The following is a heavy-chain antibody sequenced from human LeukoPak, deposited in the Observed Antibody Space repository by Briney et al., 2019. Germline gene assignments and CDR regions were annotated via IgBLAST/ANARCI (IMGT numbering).Heavy chain of an antibody. CDR3: ARNKKGDRYTYGHDY. Sequence: GGSLRLSCAASGFTFSAYWMTWVRQAPGKGLEWVAIINEGGGLKYYVDSVKGRFTISRDNAKNSLYLQMNSLRAEDTAVYYCARNKKGDRYTYGHDYWGQGTLVTVSS. J-gene: IGHJ4*02. D-gene: IGHD5-18*01. CDR2: INEGGGLK. V-gene: IGHV3-7*01. CDR1: GFTFSAYW.